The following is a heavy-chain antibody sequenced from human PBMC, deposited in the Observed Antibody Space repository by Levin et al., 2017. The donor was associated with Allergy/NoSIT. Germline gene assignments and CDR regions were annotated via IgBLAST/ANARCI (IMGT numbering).Heavy chain of an antibody. V-gene: IGHV3-15*01. D-gene: IGHD6-13*01. CDR2: IKSKTDGGTT. J-gene: IGHJ4*02. CDR3: TTELRIAAADY. CDR1: GFTFSNAW. Sequence: SCAASGFTFSNAWMSWVRQAPGKGLEWVGRIKSKTDGGTTDYAAPVKGRFTISRDDSKNTVYLQMNSLKTEDTAEYYCTTELRIAAADYWGQGTLVTVSS.